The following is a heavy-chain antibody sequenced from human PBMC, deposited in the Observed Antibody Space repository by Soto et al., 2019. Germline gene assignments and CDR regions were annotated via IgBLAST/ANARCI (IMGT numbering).Heavy chain of an antibody. J-gene: IGHJ4*02. D-gene: IGHD5-18*01. CDR1: GGSISGYY. CDR2: IYTIGST. Sequence: PSETLSLTCTVSGGSISGYYWSWIRQPAGKGLEWIGRIYTIGSTNYNPSLKSRVTMSVDTSKNQFSLKLSSVTAADTAVYYCARGSRGYGRFFDYWGQGTLVTVSS. V-gene: IGHV4-4*07. CDR3: ARGSRGYGRFFDY.